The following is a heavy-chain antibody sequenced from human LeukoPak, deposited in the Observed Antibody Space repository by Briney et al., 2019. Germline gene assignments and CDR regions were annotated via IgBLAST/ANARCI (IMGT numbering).Heavy chain of an antibody. V-gene: IGHV4-59*01. Sequence: SETLSLTCTVSGGSISGYYWSWIRQPPGKGLEWIAYSHYTGSTNHNPSLKSRLTISVDTSKNQFSLKLSSVIAADTAVYYCARVGVAVAGAGYYGMDVWGQGTTVIVSS. CDR3: ARVGVAVAGAGYYGMDV. CDR1: GGSISGYY. D-gene: IGHD6-19*01. CDR2: SHYTGST. J-gene: IGHJ6*02.